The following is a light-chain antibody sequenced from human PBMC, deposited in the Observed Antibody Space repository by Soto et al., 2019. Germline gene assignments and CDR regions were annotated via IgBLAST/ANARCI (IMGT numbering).Light chain of an antibody. Sequence: QSALTQPASVSGSPGQSITISCTGTSRDIGAYNYVSWYQQHAGEAPKLMIYDVSNRPSGVSNRFSGSKSGNTASLTISGLQAEDEADYYCSAYTSTSVVFGGGTKVTV. CDR3: SAYTSTSVV. CDR1: SRDIGAYNY. J-gene: IGLJ2*01. CDR2: DVS. V-gene: IGLV2-14*01.